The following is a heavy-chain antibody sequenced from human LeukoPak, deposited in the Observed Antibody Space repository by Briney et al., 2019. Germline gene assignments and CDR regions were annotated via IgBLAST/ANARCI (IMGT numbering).Heavy chain of an antibody. Sequence: ASVKVSCKASGYTFTSYAMHWVRQAPGQRLGGMGGINAGNGNTKYSQKFQGRVTITRDTSASTAYMELSSLRSEDTAVYYCAREAGSSSWSYYYYYYGMDVWGQGTTVTVSS. D-gene: IGHD6-13*01. CDR3: AREAGSSSWSYYYYYYGMDV. V-gene: IGHV1-3*01. CDR2: INAGNGNT. J-gene: IGHJ6*02. CDR1: GYTFTSYA.